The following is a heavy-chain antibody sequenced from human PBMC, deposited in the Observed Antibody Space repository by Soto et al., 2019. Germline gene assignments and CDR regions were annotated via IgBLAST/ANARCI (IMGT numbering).Heavy chain of an antibody. J-gene: IGHJ4*02. Sequence: QVQLQESGPGLVKPSQTLSLTCTVSGGSISSGDYYWSWIRQPPGKGLEWIGYIYYSGSTYYNPSLKSRVTISVDTXXXXXXLKLSXVTAXXTAXXYCARVTVTSYYFDYWGQGTLVTVSS. CDR1: GGSISSGDYY. V-gene: IGHV4-30-4*01. CDR3: ARVTVTSYYFDY. CDR2: IYYSGST. D-gene: IGHD4-17*01.